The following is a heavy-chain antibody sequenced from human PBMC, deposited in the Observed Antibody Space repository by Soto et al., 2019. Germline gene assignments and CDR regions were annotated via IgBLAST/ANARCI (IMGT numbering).Heavy chain of an antibody. Sequence: GGSLRLSCAASGFTFSSYSMNWVRQAPGKGLEWVSSISSSSSYIYYADSVKGRFTISRDNAKNSLYLQMNSLRAEDTAVYYCARAKAVVAATPGAFDIWGQGTMVTVS. CDR1: GFTFSSYS. CDR2: ISSSSSYI. D-gene: IGHD2-15*01. CDR3: ARAKAVVAATPGAFDI. V-gene: IGHV3-21*01. J-gene: IGHJ3*02.